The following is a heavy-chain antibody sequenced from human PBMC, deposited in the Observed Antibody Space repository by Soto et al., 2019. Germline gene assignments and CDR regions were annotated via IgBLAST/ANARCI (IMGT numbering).Heavy chain of an antibody. CDR3: AKDVSGDGYDLLFASWFFDL. V-gene: IGHV3-23*01. CDR1: GFTFSSYA. J-gene: IGHJ2*01. D-gene: IGHD5-12*01. CDR2: ISGGGTST. Sequence: XVSLRLSCAASGFTFSSYAMSWVRQAPGKGLAWVSTISGGGTSTYYADSVKGRFTISRDNSKNTLYLQMNSLRAEDTAVYFCAKDVSGDGYDLLFASWFFDLWGRGTLVTVSS.